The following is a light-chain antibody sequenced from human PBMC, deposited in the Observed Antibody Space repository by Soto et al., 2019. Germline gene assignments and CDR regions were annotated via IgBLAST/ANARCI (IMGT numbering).Light chain of an antibody. CDR1: QRVSSSY. CDR3: QLYGSASRT. J-gene: IGKJ1*01. CDR2: GAF. V-gene: IGKV3-20*01. Sequence: EIVLTQSPCTLSLSPGERATLSCRASQRVSSSYIAWYQQKSGQAPRLLISGAFNRATGIPDRFGGSGSETDFPLTISRLEPEDWAVNYCQLYGSASRTFGQGTRVDI.